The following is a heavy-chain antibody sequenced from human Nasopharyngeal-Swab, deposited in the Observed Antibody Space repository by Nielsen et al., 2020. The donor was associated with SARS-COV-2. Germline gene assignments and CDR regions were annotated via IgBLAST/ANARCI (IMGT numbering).Heavy chain of an antibody. J-gene: IGHJ4*02. CDR3: VKHQGSSSDQ. CDR1: GFTFSSYA. Sequence: GESLKISCVASGFTFSSYAMNWVRQAPGKGLEWVSAISRTYSTYYADSVRGRFTVSRDNSKNTLYLQMNSLRVEDTALYYCVKHQGSSSDQWGQGTLVTVSS. V-gene: IGHV3-23*01. CDR2: ISRTYST.